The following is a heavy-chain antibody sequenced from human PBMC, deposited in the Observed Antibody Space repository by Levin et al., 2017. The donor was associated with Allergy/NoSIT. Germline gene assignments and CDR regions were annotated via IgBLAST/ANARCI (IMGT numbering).Heavy chain of an antibody. CDR1: GFTFSSYW. CDR3: ASLGVEMATIEN. V-gene: IGHV3-7*01. CDR2: IRQDGSEK. D-gene: IGHD5-24*01. Sequence: GESLKISCAASGFTFSSYWMSWVRQAPGKGLEWVANIRQDGSEKYYVDSVKGRFTISRDNAKNSLYLQMNSLRAEDTAVYYCASLGVEMATIENWGQGTLVTVSS. J-gene: IGHJ4*02.